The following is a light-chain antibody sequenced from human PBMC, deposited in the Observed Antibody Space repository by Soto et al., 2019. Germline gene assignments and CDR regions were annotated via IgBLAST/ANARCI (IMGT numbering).Light chain of an antibody. J-gene: IGKJ5*01. Sequence: IVLTKNQGTLALSPGERATLSGRASQSVYSSHLAWYRQKPGQVPRLLIYDASSRATGIPDRFSGSGSGTDFTLTISRLEPEDFAVYYCQQYHSAPFTFGPGTRLEV. CDR3: QQYHSAPFT. CDR2: DAS. V-gene: IGKV3-20*01. CDR1: QSVYSSH.